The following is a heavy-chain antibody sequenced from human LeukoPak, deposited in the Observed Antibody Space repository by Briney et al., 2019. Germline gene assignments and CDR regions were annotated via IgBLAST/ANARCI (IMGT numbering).Heavy chain of an antibody. V-gene: IGHV3-23*01. CDR2: ISNNGGYT. CDR3: AKQLGYCSDGSCYFPY. Sequence: GRSLTLSCAASGFTFSSSAMSWVRQAPGKGLEWVSAISNNGGYTYYADSVQGRFTISRDNSKSTLCLQMNSLRAEDTAVYYCAKQLGYCSDGSCYFPYWGQGTLVTVSS. J-gene: IGHJ4*02. CDR1: GFTFSSSA. D-gene: IGHD2-15*01.